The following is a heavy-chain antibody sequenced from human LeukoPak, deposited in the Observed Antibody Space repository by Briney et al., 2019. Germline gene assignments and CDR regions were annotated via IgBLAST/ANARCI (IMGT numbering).Heavy chain of an antibody. J-gene: IGHJ4*02. Sequence: PSETLSLTCVLSGASIRSSDYYWAWIRQPPGKGLEWIGTVYYSGSTYYNPSLKSRVTISVDTSKNSFSLNVTSLIAADTAVYYCARHGNWEPFDYWGQGSLVTVSS. D-gene: IGHD1-1*01. CDR2: VYYSGST. CDR3: ARHGNWEPFDY. CDR1: GASIRSSDYY. V-gene: IGHV4-39*01.